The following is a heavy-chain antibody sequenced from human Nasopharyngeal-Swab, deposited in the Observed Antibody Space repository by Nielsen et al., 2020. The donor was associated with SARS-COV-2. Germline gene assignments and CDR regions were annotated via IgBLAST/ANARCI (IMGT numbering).Heavy chain of an antibody. Sequence: GESLKISCAASGFTFSSFGMHWVRQAPGKGLEWVAFIAPDASNEYYGDSVKGRFSISRDSSKNTLHLQMDSLRGEDTAVYYCARDAPAHYGAFYWGRGTLVTVSS. V-gene: IGHV3-30*03. D-gene: IGHD4-17*01. CDR1: GFTFSSFG. CDR3: ARDAPAHYGAFY. J-gene: IGHJ4*02. CDR2: IAPDASNE.